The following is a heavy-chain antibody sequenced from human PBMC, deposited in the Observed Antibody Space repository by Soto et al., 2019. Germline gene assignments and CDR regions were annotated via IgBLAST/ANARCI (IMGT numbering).Heavy chain of an antibody. CDR3: ARVAMVRGVINYYYYMDV. CDR1: GGSISSYY. Sequence: PSETLSLTCTVSGGSISSYYWSWIRQPPGKGLEWIGYIYYSGSTNYNPSLKSRVTISVDTSKNQFSLKLSSVTAADTAVYYCARVAMVRGVINYYYYMDVWGKGTTVTVSS. J-gene: IGHJ6*03. D-gene: IGHD3-10*01. V-gene: IGHV4-59*01. CDR2: IYYSGST.